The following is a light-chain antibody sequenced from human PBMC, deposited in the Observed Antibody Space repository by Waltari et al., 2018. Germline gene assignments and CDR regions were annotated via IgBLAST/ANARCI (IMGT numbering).Light chain of an antibody. J-gene: IGKJ2*01. CDR2: GAS. V-gene: IGKV3-20*01. Sequence: EIVLTQTPGTLSLSPGEGATLSCRASQSVSSIYLAWYPQKPGRAPRLLIYGASNRATGIPDRFSGSGSGTDFSLTISSLEPEDFAVYYCQQYGTSPPMYTFGQGTNLEIK. CDR1: QSVSSIY. CDR3: QQYGTSPPMYT.